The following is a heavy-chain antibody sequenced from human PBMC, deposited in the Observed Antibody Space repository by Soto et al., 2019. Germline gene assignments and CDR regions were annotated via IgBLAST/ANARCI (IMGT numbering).Heavy chain of an antibody. CDR2: INPSGDSR. V-gene: IGHV1-46*01. D-gene: IGHD5-12*01. CDR1: GFSFSDYF. CDR3: ARAGLTSLELATTY. J-gene: IGHJ4*02. Sequence: ASVKVSCKASGFSFSDYFMHWVRQAPGQGLEWMGIINPSGDSRNYAQKFQGRVTITRDTSTSTAYMELSRLTSDDTAVYYCARAGLTSLELATTYWGQGTLVTVSS.